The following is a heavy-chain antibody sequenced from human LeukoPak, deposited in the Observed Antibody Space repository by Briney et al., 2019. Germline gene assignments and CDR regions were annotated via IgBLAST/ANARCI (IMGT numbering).Heavy chain of an antibody. CDR3: ARSRNDLMSYYYYGMDV. CDR1: GGSISSSSYY. V-gene: IGHV4-61*02. Sequence: SETLSLTCTVSGGSISSSSYYWSWIRQPAGKGLEWIGRIYTSGNTNYNPSLQSRVTMAVDTAKNQFSLRLNSVTAADTAVYYCARSRNDLMSYYYYGMDVWGQGTTVTVSS. J-gene: IGHJ6*02. CDR2: IYTSGNT. D-gene: IGHD1-1*01.